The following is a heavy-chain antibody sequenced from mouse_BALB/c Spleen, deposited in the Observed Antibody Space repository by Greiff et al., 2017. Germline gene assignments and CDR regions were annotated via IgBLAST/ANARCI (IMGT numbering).Heavy chain of an antibody. Sequence: VQVVESGAELASPGASVTLSCKASGYTFTDHIMNWVKKRPGQGLEWIGRIYPVSGETNYNQKFMGKATFSVDRSSSTVYMVLNSLTSEDPAVYYCGRPYRYDGPIDYWGQGTTLTVSS. D-gene: IGHD2-14*01. CDR2: IYPVSGET. CDR3: GRPYRYDGPIDY. J-gene: IGHJ2*01. V-gene: IGHV1-11*01. CDR1: GYTFTDHI.